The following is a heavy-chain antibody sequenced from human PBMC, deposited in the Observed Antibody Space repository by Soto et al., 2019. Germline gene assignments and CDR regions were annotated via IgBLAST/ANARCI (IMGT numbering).Heavy chain of an antibody. D-gene: IGHD3-3*01. V-gene: IGHV4-4*07. Sequence: LSLTCTVSGGAISTYYWTWIRQPAGKGLEWIGRIYSSVSTKYNPSLQSRVTMSLDTSNNRFSLRLTSVTSSDTAVYYFARAQRFSDWFNPWGQGTLVTVS. J-gene: IGHJ5*02. CDR1: GGAISTYY. CDR3: ARAQRFSDWFNP. CDR2: IYSSVST.